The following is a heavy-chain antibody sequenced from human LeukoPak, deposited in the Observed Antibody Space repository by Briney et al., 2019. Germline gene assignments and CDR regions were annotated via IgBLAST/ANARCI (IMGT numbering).Heavy chain of an antibody. CDR1: GFTFSSYA. Sequence: GGSLRLSCAASGFTFSSYAMSWVRQAPGKGLEWVSGISGSGGSTYYADSVEGRFTISRDNSRNTLYLQMNRPRAEDTAVYYCAILPGYSSGWYEVNYWGQGTLVTVSS. V-gene: IGHV3-23*01. CDR3: AILPGYSSGWYEVNY. CDR2: ISGSGGST. D-gene: IGHD6-13*01. J-gene: IGHJ4*02.